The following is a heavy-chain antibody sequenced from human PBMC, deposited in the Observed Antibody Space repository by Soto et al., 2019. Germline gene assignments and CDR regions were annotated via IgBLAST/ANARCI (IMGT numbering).Heavy chain of an antibody. J-gene: IGHJ4*02. CDR2: VSYDGSTT. D-gene: IGHD6-13*01. Sequence: QVQLVESGGGVVQPGRSLRLSCAASGFTFSTYGMHWVRQAPGKGLEWVAVVSYDGSTTYYADSVKGRFTISRDNSKNTLYLQMNSLRAGDTAVYYCAKARSSYTSRDFDSWGQGTLVTVSS. CDR3: AKARSSYTSRDFDS. V-gene: IGHV3-30*18. CDR1: GFTFSTYG.